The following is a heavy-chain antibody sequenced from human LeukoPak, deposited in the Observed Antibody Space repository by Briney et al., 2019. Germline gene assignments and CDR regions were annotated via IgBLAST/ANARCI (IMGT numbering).Heavy chain of an antibody. J-gene: IGHJ6*03. V-gene: IGHV3-21*01. D-gene: IGHD2-8*01. CDR1: GFTFSSYS. CDR3: ARDLRYCTNGVCHRGYYYYMDV. CDR2: ISSSSSYI. Sequence: GGYLRLSCAASGFTFSSYSMNWVRQAPGKGLEWVSSISSSSSYIYYADSVKGRFTISRDNAKNSLYLQMNSLRAEDTAVYYCARDLRYCTNGVCHRGYYYYMDVWGKGTTVTVSS.